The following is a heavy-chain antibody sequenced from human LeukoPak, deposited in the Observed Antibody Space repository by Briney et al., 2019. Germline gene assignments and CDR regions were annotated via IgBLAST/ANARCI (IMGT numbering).Heavy chain of an antibody. CDR3: AREGWVWDDWSP. Sequence: ASVKVSCKASGYTFTSYGISWVRQAPGQGLEWMGWISAYNGNTNYAQKLQGRVTTTTDTSTSTAYMELRSLRSDDTAVYYCAREGWVWDDWSPWGQGALVTVSS. CDR2: ISAYNGNT. V-gene: IGHV1-18*01. CDR1: GYTFTSYG. J-gene: IGHJ5*02. D-gene: IGHD3-9*01.